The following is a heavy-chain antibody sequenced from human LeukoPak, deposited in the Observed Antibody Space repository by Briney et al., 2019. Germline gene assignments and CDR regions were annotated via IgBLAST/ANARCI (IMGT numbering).Heavy chain of an antibody. CDR2: VYPDDSDT. V-gene: IGHV5-51*01. D-gene: IGHD1-26*01. CDR1: GYSFTRYW. CDR3: ARPSGTYFPFDY. Sequence: KIGESLKISCKTSGYSFTRYWIAWVRQTPGKGLEWMGIVYPDDSDTRYSPAFQGRVTISADKSITTAYLHWSSLKASDTAVYYCARPSGTYFPFDYWGQGTLVTVSS. J-gene: IGHJ4*02.